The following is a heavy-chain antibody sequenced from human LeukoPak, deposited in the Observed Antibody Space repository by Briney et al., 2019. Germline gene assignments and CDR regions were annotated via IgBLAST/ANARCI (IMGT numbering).Heavy chain of an antibody. D-gene: IGHD3-22*01. Sequence: GASVKVSCKASGYTFTGYYMHWVRQAPGQGLEWMGWINPNSGGTNYAQKFQGRVTMTRDTSISTAYMELSRLRSDDTAVYYCARTSYYYDSSGYIYWFDPWGQGTLVTVSS. CDR2: INPNSGGT. J-gene: IGHJ5*02. CDR3: ARTSYYYDSSGYIYWFDP. CDR1: GYTFTGYY. V-gene: IGHV1-2*02.